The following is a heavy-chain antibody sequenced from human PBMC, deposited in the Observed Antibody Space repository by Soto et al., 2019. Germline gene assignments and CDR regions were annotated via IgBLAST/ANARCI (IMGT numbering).Heavy chain of an antibody. CDR3: ARDRQGDYEGGGFDY. J-gene: IGHJ4*02. CDR2: INPSGGST. D-gene: IGHD4-17*01. V-gene: IGHV1-46*01. CDR1: GYTFTSYY. Sequence: GASVKVSCKASGYTFTSYYMHWVRQAPGQGLECMGIINPSGGSTSYAQKFQGRVTMTRDTSTSTVYMELSSLRSEDTAVYYCARDRQGDYEGGGFDYWGQGTLVTVSS.